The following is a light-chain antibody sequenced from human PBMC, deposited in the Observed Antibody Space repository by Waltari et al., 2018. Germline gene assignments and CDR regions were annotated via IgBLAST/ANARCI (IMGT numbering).Light chain of an antibody. J-gene: IGLJ2*01. V-gene: IGLV2-14*01. CDR2: AVS. CDR1: SSDVGRYNY. Sequence: QSALTQPASVSGSPGPSITISCTGTSSDVGRYNYVSWYQHHPGKAPKLIIYAVSSRPSGVSSRFSGSKSGNTASLTISGLQAEDEADYYCSSYAGTSTRVVFGGGTKLTVL. CDR3: SSYAGTSTRVV.